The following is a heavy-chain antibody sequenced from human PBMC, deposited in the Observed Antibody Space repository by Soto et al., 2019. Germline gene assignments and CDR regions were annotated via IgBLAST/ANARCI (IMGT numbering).Heavy chain of an antibody. V-gene: IGHV3-23*01. J-gene: IGHJ5*02. CDR1: GFNFSSHA. CDR2: VSGSGGSK. CDR3: AKDLPLWSGYSFSENH. D-gene: IGHD3-3*01. Sequence: GSLRLSCVGSGFNFSSHAMSWVRQAPGKGLEWVSSVSGSGGSKHFPDSLKGRFSSSRDNSKNTLYLEMNSLRVEDTAVYYCAKDLPLWSGYSFSENHWGQGTLVTVSS.